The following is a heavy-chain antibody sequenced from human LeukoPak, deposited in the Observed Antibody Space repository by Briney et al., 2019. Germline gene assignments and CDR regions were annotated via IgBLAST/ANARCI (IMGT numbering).Heavy chain of an antibody. Sequence: PSETLSLTCAVYGGSFSGYYWSWIRQPPGKGLEWIGSMYYSGSTYYNPSLKSRVTISVDTSKNHFSLKLSSVTAADTAVYYCASNHGIAVAGTSLYYFDYWGQGTLVTVSS. CDR2: MYYSGST. D-gene: IGHD6-19*01. V-gene: IGHV4-34*01. J-gene: IGHJ4*02. CDR3: ASNHGIAVAGTSLYYFDY. CDR1: GGSFSGYY.